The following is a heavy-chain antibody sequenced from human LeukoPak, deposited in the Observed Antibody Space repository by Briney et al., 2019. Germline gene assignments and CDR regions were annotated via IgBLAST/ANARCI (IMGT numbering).Heavy chain of an antibody. J-gene: IGHJ4*02. D-gene: IGHD3-22*01. Sequence: SQTLSLTCTVSGGSVNSGNYYWTWIRQPAGKGLEWIGYIYYSGSTNYNPSLKSRVTISVDTSKNQFSLKLSSVTAADTAVYYCARSPRGVVVITHYFDYWGQGTLVTVSS. V-gene: IGHV4-61*10. CDR2: IYYSGST. CDR1: GGSVNSGNYY. CDR3: ARSPRGVVVITHYFDY.